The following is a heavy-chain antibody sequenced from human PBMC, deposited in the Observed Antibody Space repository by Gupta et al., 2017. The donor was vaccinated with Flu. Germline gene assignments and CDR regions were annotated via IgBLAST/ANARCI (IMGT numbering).Heavy chain of an antibody. J-gene: IGHJ4*02. D-gene: IGHD6-13*01. V-gene: IGHV3-21*01. CDR3: ARDQGIADPYFDY. Sequence: EWVSSISSSSSYIYYADSVKGRFTISRENAKNSRYLQLNSLRDEDTAVYYCARDQGIADPYFDYGGQGTMVTVSS. CDR2: ISSSSSYI.